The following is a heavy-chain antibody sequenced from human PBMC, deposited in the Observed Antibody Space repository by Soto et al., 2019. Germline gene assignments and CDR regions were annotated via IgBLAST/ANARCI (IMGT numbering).Heavy chain of an antibody. D-gene: IGHD3-9*01. J-gene: IGHJ6*02. CDR3: ARAPYDILTGYSSYYYYYGMDV. V-gene: IGHV4-4*07. CDR1: GGSISSYY. Sequence: ETLSLTCTVSGGSISSYYWSWIRQPAGKGLEWIGRIYTSGSTNYNPSLKSRVTMSVDTSKNQFSLKLSSVTAADTAVYYCARAPYDILTGYSSYYYYYGMDVWGQGTTVTVS. CDR2: IYTSGST.